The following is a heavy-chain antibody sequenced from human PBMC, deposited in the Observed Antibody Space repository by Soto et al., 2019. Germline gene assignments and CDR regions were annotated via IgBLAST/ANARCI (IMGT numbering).Heavy chain of an antibody. D-gene: IGHD3-3*01. CDR2: ISGGGGSTI. Sequence: QVHLVESGGALVKPGGSLRLSCAASGFAFSDYYMSWIRQAPGKGLEWVSYISGGGGSTIQYADSLKGRFTISRDNAKNTLYLQMNSLRAEDTALYYCAKYWSSYRNYYGLDVWGQGTTVTV. CDR3: AKYWSSYRNYYGLDV. V-gene: IGHV3-11*01. CDR1: GFAFSDYY. J-gene: IGHJ6*02.